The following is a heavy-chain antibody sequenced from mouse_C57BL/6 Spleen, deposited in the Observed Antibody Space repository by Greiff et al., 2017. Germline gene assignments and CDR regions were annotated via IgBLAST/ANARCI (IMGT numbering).Heavy chain of an antibody. J-gene: IGHJ4*01. V-gene: IGHV1-54*01. CDR2: INPGSGGT. D-gene: IGHD4-1*01. CDR3: ASVGRGAMDY. CDR1: GYAFTNYL. Sequence: VQVVESGAELVRPGTSVKVSCKASGYAFTNYLIEWVKQRPGQGLEWIGVINPGSGGTNYNEKFKGKATLTADKSSSTAYMQLSSLTSEDSAVYFCASVGRGAMDYWGQGTSVTVSS.